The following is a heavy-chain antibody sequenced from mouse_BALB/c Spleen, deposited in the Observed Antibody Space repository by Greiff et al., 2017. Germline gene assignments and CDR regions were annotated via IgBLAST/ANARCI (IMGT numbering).Heavy chain of an antibody. CDR2: ISYSGST. D-gene: IGHD2-1*01. J-gene: IGHJ1*01. Sequence: EVKLVESGPSLVNPSQTLSLPCSVTGDSITSGYWNWIRKFPGNKLEYMGYISYSGSTYYNPSLKSRISITRDTSKNQYYLQLNSVTTEDTATYYCARDPYGNWYFDVWGAGTTVTVSS. CDR3: ARDPYGNWYFDV. V-gene: IGHV3-8*02. CDR1: GDSITSGY.